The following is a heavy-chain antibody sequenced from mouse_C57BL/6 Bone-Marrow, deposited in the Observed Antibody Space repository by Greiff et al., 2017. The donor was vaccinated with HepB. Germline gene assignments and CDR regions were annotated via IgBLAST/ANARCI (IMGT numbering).Heavy chain of an antibody. CDR1: GFSFNTYA. CDR2: IRSKSNNYAT. D-gene: IGHD4-1*02. Sequence: VQLKESGGGLVQPKGSLKLSCAASGFSFNTYAMNWVRQAPGKGLEWVARIRSKSNNYATYYADSVKDRFTISRDDSESMLYLQINNLKTEDTAMYYCVSTGLYYFDYWGQGTTLTVSS. V-gene: IGHV10-1*01. J-gene: IGHJ2*01. CDR3: VSTGLYYFDY.